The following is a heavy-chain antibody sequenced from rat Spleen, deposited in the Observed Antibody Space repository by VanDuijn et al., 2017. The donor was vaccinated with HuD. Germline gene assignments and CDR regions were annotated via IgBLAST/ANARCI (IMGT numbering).Heavy chain of an antibody. J-gene: IGHJ2*01. CDR2: INTGGGNT. V-gene: IGHV5-25*01. CDR1: GFTFSDYC. D-gene: IGHD3-1*01. Sequence: EVQLVESDGGLVQPGRSMRLSCSASGFTFSDYCLTWVRQAPTKSLDWVASINTGGGNTYYRDSVKGRFTISRDDAKTTLYLQMNSLRSEDTATYYCARQRGPSWFAYWGQGVMVTVSS. CDR3: ARQRGPSWFAY.